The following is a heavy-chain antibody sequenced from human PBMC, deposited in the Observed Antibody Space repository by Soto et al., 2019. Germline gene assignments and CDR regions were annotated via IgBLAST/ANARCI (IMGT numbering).Heavy chain of an antibody. Sequence: VQLVESGGDLIQPGGSLRLSCAASGFSVSIYMSWVRQAPGKGLEWVSTLSDRGTSHYADSVTGRFSVSRDNSKNTLYSQINGLRVDDKAIYYCAGDYASGSYDFRGQGTQVTVSS. CDR2: LSDRGTS. J-gene: IGHJ4*02. CDR1: GFSVSIY. D-gene: IGHD3-16*01. CDR3: AGDYASGSYDF. V-gene: IGHV3-53*01.